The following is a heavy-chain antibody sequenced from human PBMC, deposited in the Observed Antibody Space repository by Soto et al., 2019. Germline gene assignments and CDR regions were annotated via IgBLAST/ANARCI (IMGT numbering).Heavy chain of an antibody. CDR3: ARSVAVPGAHIDY. D-gene: IGHD6-19*01. CDR2: VYYTGST. Sequence: TETLSITCSVSGGSISGSYWSWIRQSPGKGLEWLGYVYYTGSTNYSPSLRSRVSISVDTSKNELSLRLSSVTAADTAVYFCARSVAVPGAHIDYWGQGTQVTVS. V-gene: IGHV4-59*01. J-gene: IGHJ4*02. CDR1: GGSISGSY.